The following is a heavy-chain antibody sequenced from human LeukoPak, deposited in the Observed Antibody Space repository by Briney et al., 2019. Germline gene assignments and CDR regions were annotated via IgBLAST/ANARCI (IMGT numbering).Heavy chain of an antibody. D-gene: IGHD3-16*01. CDR3: ASYIITHAFDI. CDR2: IYSDGST. V-gene: IGHV4-4*07. CDR1: GGSISSYY. J-gene: IGHJ3*02. Sequence: SETLSLTCTVSGGSISSYYWSWIRQPAGKGLEWIGRIYSDGSTSYNPSLKSRVTMSVDTSKKQFSLKLSSVIAADTAVYFCASYIITHAFDIWGKGTLVTLST.